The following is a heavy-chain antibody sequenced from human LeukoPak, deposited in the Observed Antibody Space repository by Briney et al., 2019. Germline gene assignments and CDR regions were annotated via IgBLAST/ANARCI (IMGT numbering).Heavy chain of an antibody. CDR2: IYYSGSP. J-gene: IGHJ4*02. CDR3: ARDDSYYGSGSR. V-gene: IGHV4-30-4*01. Sequence: PSETLSLTCTVSGGSISSGDYYWSWIRQPPGKGLEWIGYIYYSGSPYYNPSLKSRVTISVDTSKNQFSLKLSSVTAADTAVYYCARDDSYYGSGSRWGQGTLVTVSS. D-gene: IGHD3-10*01. CDR1: GGSISSGDYY.